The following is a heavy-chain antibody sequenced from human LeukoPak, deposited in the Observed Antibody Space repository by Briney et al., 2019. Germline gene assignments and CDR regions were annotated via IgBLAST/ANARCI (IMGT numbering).Heavy chain of an antibody. D-gene: IGHD2-2*01. Sequence: SETLSLTCAVYGGSFSGYYWSWIRQPPGKGLEWIGEINHSGSTNYNPSLKSRVTISVDTSKNQFSLKLSSVTAADTAVYYCARLKGGVVVPAAFDYWGQGTLVTVSS. CDR1: GGSFSGYY. CDR2: INHSGST. V-gene: IGHV4-34*01. J-gene: IGHJ4*02. CDR3: ARLKGGVVVPAAFDY.